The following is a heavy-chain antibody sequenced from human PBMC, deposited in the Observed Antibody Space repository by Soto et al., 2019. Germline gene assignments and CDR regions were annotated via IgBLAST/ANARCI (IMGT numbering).Heavy chain of an antibody. V-gene: IGHV5-51*01. J-gene: IGHJ3*02. D-gene: IGHD1-26*01. CDR1: GVIFTNYW. CDR3: ARAAGIVGGAFDI. Sequence: PGESLKISCKASGVIFTNYWIGWVRQLPGKGLEWMGIIYPGDSDTKNSPSFQGQVTMSVDKSISTAYLQWSSLKASDTAIYYCARAAGIVGGAFDIWGQGTMVT. CDR2: IYPGDSDT.